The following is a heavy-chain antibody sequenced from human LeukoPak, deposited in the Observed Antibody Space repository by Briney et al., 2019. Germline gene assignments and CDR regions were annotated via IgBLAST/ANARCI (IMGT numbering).Heavy chain of an antibody. Sequence: PSETLSLTCAVYGGSFCVFYSRCLRQPPGEGREWIGEINRSGTSYSNPSLGRVITISVDTYENQFSLRLNPVTAADAAMYYCARGGIIATTNNWFDLWGQATLVTVSS. J-gene: IGHJ5*02. CDR2: INRSGTS. D-gene: IGHD1-1*01. CDR3: ARGGIIATTNNWFDL. CDR1: GGSFCVFY. V-gene: IGHV4-34*01.